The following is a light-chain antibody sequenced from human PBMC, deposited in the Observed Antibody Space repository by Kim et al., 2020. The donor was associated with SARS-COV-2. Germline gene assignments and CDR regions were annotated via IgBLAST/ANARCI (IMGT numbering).Light chain of an antibody. CDR3: QQHYNVPYT. V-gene: IGKV4-1*01. Sequence: DIVMTQSPDSLAVSLGERATINCKSSQSVLYSSNNKNYLTWYQQKPGQPPKLLIYWASTRESGVPDRFSGSGSGADFTLTISSLQAEDVAVYYCQQHYNVPYTFGQGTKLEIK. CDR1: QSVLYSSNNKNY. J-gene: IGKJ2*01. CDR2: WAS.